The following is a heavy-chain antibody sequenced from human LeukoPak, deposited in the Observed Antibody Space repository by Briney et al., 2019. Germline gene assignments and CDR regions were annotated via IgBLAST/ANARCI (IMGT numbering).Heavy chain of an antibody. J-gene: IGHJ4*02. Sequence: GGSLRLSCAASGFTVSSNYMSWVRQAPGKGLEWVSVIYSGGSTYYADSVKGRFTISRDNSKNTLYLQMNSLRAEDTAVYYCAKGYGSGSYYNSYFDYWGQGTLVTVSS. CDR3: AKGYGSGSYYNSYFDY. V-gene: IGHV3-53*01. D-gene: IGHD3-10*01. CDR1: GFTVSSNY. CDR2: IYSGGST.